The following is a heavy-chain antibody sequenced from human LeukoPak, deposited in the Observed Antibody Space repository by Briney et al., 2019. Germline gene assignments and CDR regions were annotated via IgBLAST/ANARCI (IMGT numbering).Heavy chain of an antibody. CDR3: AKDLHVSSYDSSGYYYEASGFDY. J-gene: IGHJ4*02. Sequence: GGSLRLSCAASGFTFSSYGMHWVRQAPGKGLEWVAVISYDGSNKYYADSVKGRFTISRDNSKNTLYLQMNSLRAEDTAVYYCAKDLHVSSYDSSGYYYEASGFDYWGQGTLVTVPS. D-gene: IGHD3-22*01. V-gene: IGHV3-30*18. CDR2: ISYDGSNK. CDR1: GFTFSSYG.